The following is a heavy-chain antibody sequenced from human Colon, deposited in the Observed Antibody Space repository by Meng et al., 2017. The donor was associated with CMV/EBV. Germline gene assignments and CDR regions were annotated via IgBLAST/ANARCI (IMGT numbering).Heavy chain of an antibody. Sequence: QVRAQAPDQGLVKPSGALSLTCTVSGGSCGSYYWNWMRQPDGKGLEWIGRIHTTDSTNYNPSLKSRVTISVDSSKNQFSLKLTSVTAADTAVYYCARDTGTTGTGSLFDYWGQGILVTVSS. J-gene: IGHJ4*02. V-gene: IGHV4-4*07. CDR2: IHTTDST. CDR3: ARDTGTTGTGSLFDY. D-gene: IGHD1-1*01. CDR1: GGSCGSYY.